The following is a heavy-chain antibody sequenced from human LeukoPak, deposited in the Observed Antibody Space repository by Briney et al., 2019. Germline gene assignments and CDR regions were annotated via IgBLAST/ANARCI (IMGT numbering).Heavy chain of an antibody. J-gene: IGHJ3*02. D-gene: IGHD6-19*01. Sequence: ASVKVSCKASGYTFTSYGISWVRQAPGQGLEWMGWISAYNGNTNYAQKLQGRVTMTTDTSTSTAYMELRSLRSDDTAVYYCAREIMGRQWLALDAFDIWGQGTMVTVSS. CDR1: GYTFTSYG. V-gene: IGHV1-18*01. CDR3: AREIMGRQWLALDAFDI. CDR2: ISAYNGNT.